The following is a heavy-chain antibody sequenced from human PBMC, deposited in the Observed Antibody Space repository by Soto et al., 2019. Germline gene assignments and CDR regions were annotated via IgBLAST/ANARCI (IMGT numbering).Heavy chain of an antibody. D-gene: IGHD3-22*01. Sequence: SVKVSCKASGGTFSSYAISWVRQAPGQGLEWMGGIIPIFGTANYAQKFQGRVTITADESTSTAYMELSSLRSEDTAVYYCAREPMIGSGYYGQAHASDIWGQGTMVTVSA. CDR1: GGTFSSYA. J-gene: IGHJ3*02. CDR2: IIPIFGTA. V-gene: IGHV1-69*13. CDR3: AREPMIGSGYYGQAHASDI.